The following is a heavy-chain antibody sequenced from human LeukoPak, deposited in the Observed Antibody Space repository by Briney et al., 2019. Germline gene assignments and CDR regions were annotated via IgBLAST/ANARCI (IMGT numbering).Heavy chain of an antibody. CDR2: IYYSGST. CDR1: GGSISSGGYY. Sequence: SQTLSLTCTVSGGSISSGGYYWSWIRQHPGKGLEWIGYIYYSGSTYYNPSLKSRVTISVDTSKNQFSLKLSPVTAADTAVYYCARASGVQLWPYQRLDAFDIWGQGTMVTVSS. D-gene: IGHD5-18*01. CDR3: ARASGVQLWPYQRLDAFDI. V-gene: IGHV4-31*03. J-gene: IGHJ3*02.